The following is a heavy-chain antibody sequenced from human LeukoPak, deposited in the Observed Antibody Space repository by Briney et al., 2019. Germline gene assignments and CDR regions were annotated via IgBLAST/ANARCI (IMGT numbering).Heavy chain of an antibody. CDR1: GRSFSGYY. J-gene: IGHJ4*02. CDR2: INHSGST. V-gene: IGHV4-34*01. Sequence: PSETLSLTCAVYGRSFSGYYWSWIRQPPGKGLEWIGEINHSGSTNYNPSLKSRVTISVDTSKNQFSLKLSSVTAADTAVYYCARLLGCSSTSCPLFDYWGQGTLVTVSS. D-gene: IGHD2-2*01. CDR3: ARLLGCSSTSCPLFDY.